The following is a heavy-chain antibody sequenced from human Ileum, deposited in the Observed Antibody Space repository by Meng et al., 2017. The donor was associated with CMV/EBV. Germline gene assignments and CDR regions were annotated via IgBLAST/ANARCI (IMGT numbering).Heavy chain of an antibody. Sequence: SETLSLTCTVSGGSVSSDSYCWSWIRQSPGKGLEWIGYIYYSGNTKYNPSLRSRVTISVDTSKNQFSLKLISVTAADTAVYYCARDWDTAGPAARYYYYGMDAWGQGTTVTVSS. D-gene: IGHD2-2*01. CDR1: GGSVSSDSYC. V-gene: IGHV4-61*01. J-gene: IGHJ6*02. CDR2: IYYSGNT. CDR3: ARDWDTAGPAARYYYYGMDA.